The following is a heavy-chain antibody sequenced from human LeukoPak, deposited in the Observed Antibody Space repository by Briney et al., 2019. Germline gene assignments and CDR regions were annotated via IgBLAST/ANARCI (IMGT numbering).Heavy chain of an antibody. CDR3: ARGIAAAGPARTFDI. V-gene: IGHV4-39*07. CDR1: GASMRSNY. Sequence: SETLPLTCTVSGASMRSNYWGWIRQPPGKGLEWIGSIYYSGSTYYNPSLKSRVTISVDTSKNQISLKLNSVTAADTAVYSCARGIAAAGPARTFDIWGQGTMVTVSS. J-gene: IGHJ3*02. D-gene: IGHD6-13*01. CDR2: IYYSGST.